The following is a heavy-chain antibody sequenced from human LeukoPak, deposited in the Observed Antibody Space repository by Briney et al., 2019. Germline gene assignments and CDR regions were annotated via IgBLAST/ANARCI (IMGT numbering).Heavy chain of an antibody. CDR2: ISAYNGNT. CDR3: ARDQGITIFGVVINHYYYYGMDV. CDR1: GYTFTSYG. D-gene: IGHD3-3*01. V-gene: IGHV1-18*01. Sequence: GASVKVSCKASGYTFTSYGISWVRQAPGQGLEWMGWISAYNGNTNYAQKLQGRVTMTTDTSTSTAYMELRSLRSDDTAVYYCARDQGITIFGVVINHYYYYGMDVWGQGTTVTVSS. J-gene: IGHJ6*02.